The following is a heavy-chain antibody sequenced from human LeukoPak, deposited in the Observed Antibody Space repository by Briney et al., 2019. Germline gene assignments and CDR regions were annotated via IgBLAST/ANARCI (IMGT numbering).Heavy chain of an antibody. Sequence: GESLKISCKGSGYSFTSYCIGWVRQMPGKGLEGMGIIYPVDSDTKYSPSFQGQVTISADKSISTAYLQWSSLKASDTAMYYCARRSSSWDRYDNWGQGTLVTVSS. CDR3: ARRSSSWDRYDN. CDR2: IYPVDSDT. J-gene: IGHJ4*02. D-gene: IGHD6-13*01. CDR1: GYSFTSYC. V-gene: IGHV5-51*01.